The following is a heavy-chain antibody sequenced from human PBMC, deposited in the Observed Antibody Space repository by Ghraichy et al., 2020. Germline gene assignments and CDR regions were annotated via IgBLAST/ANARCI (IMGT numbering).Heavy chain of an antibody. J-gene: IGHJ5*02. V-gene: IGHV4-34*01. CDR3: ASRRISNYDFWSNYYRRGHWFDP. D-gene: IGHD3-3*01. CDR1: GGSFNGYY. CDR2: INHSGST. Sequence: SQTLSLTCAVYGGSFNGYYWSWIRQPPGKGLEWIGEINHSGSTNYTPSLKSRVTISVDTSKNHFSLKLRFVTAADTAVYYCASRRISNYDFWSNYYRRGHWFDPWGQGTLVTVSS.